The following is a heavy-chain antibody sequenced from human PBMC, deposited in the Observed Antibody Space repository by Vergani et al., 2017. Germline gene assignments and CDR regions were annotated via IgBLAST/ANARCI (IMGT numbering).Heavy chain of an antibody. CDR1: GGSISSSY. D-gene: IGHD5-18*01. Sequence: QVQLQESGPGLVKPSETLPLTCTVSGGSISSSYWSWIRQPPGKGLEWIGYIYYSGSTNYNPSLKSRVAMSVDTSKNQFSLKLSSVTAADTAVYYCARRWGYSYGYEEANFDLWGRGTLVTVSS. CDR2: IYYSGST. V-gene: IGHV4-59*12. CDR3: ARRWGYSYGYEEANFDL. J-gene: IGHJ2*01.